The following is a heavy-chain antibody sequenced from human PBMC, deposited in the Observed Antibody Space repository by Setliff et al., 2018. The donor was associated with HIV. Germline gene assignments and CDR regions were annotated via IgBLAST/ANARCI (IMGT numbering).Heavy chain of an antibody. D-gene: IGHD3-22*01. CDR3: ARQIWNESPGYGFDP. Sequence: PSETLSLTCTVSGDSISSYYWSWIRQPPGKGLEWIGSVYNSGITFKNPSLKSRVTVSKDTTKNQLSLRLSSVTAADTAVYYCARQIWNESPGYGFDPWGQGTLVTVSS. V-gene: IGHV4-59*05. CDR1: GDSISSYY. CDR2: VYNSGIT. J-gene: IGHJ5*02.